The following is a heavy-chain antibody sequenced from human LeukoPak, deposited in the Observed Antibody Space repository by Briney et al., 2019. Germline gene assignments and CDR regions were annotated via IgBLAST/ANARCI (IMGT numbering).Heavy chain of an antibody. CDR2: IYYSGST. J-gene: IGHJ4*02. Sequence: SETLSLTCTVSGGSISSYYWRWIRQPPGKGLEWIGYIYYSGSTNYNPSLKSRVTISVDTSKNQFSLKLSSVTAADTAVYYCARREISIGYVYYFDYWGQGTLVTVSS. D-gene: IGHD3-22*01. V-gene: IGHV4-59*01. CDR1: GGSISSYY. CDR3: ARREISIGYVYYFDY.